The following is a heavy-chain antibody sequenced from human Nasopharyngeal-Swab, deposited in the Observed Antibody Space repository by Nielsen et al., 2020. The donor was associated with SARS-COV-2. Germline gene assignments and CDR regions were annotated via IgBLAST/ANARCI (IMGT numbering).Heavy chain of an antibody. V-gene: IGHV4-59*01. CDR3: ARGYGSGSYSYMDV. CDR1: GGSISSYY. J-gene: IGHJ6*03. Sequence: SETLCLNCTASGGSISSYYWSWIREPPGKGLEGIGYIYYSGSTNYNPSLKSRVTISVDTSKNQFSLKLSSVTAADTAVYYCARGYGSGSYSYMDVWGKGTTVTVSS. D-gene: IGHD3-10*01. CDR2: IYYSGST.